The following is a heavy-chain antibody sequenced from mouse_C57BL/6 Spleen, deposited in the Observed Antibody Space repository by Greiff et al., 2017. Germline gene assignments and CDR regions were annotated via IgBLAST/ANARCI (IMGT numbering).Heavy chain of an antibody. J-gene: IGHJ4*01. V-gene: IGHV1-64*01. CDR1: GYTFTSYW. Sequence: VQLQQPGAELVKPGASVKLSCKASGYTFTSYWTHWVKQRPGQGLEWIGMIHPNSGSTNYNEKFKSKATLTVDKSSSTAYMQLSSLTSEDSAVYYCAREEAYAMDYWGQGTSVTVSS. CDR3: AREEAYAMDY. CDR2: IHPNSGST.